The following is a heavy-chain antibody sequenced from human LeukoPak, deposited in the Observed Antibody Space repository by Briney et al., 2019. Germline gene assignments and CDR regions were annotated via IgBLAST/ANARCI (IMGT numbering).Heavy chain of an antibody. CDR2: ISGSGATT. Sequence: GGSLRLSCAASGFTFNNYAMSWVRQAPGKGLEWLSSISGSGATTYYADSVTGRFTISRDNSKNTLYLQMNSLRAEDTAVYYCARERRDGYKKGYFDYWGQGTLVTVSS. CDR3: ARERRDGYKKGYFDY. D-gene: IGHD5-24*01. CDR1: GFTFNNYA. J-gene: IGHJ4*02. V-gene: IGHV3-23*01.